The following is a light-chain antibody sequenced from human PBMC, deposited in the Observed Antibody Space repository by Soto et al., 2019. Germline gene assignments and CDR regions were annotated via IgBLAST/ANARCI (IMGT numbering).Light chain of an antibody. J-gene: IGLJ1*01. V-gene: IGLV2-8*01. CDR3: SSYAGSNNFV. Sequence: QSVLAQPASVSGSPGQSVTISCTGTSSDVGYYDYVSWYQQHPGKAPKLVIYEVTKRPSGVPDRVSASKSGNTASLTVSGLRAEDEADYYCSSYAGSNNFVLGSGTKLT. CDR2: EVT. CDR1: SSDVGYYDY.